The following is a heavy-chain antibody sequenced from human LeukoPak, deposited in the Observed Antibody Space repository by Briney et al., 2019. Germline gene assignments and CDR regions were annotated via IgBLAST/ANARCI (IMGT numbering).Heavy chain of an antibody. J-gene: IGHJ4*02. V-gene: IGHV4-4*07. CDR3: ASTSDSGGYYYDY. Sequence: PSETLSLTCTVSSDSISTYYWSWIRQPAGKGLEWIGRIHTSGSTNYNPSLKSRVTMSVDTSKNQFSLKLSSVTAADTAVYYCASTSDSGGYYYDYWGQGTLVTVSS. D-gene: IGHD3-22*01. CDR2: IHTSGST. CDR1: SDSISTYY.